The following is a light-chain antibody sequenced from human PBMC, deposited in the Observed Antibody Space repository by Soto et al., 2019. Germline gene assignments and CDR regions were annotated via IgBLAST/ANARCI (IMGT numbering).Light chain of an antibody. CDR3: QHYNSYSEA. Sequence: DIQMTQSPSTLSGSVGDRVTITCRASQTISSWLAWYRQKPGKAPKLLIYKASTLKSGVPSRFSGSGSGTEITLTISSLQPDDFATYYCQHYNSYSEAFGQGTKVDI. V-gene: IGKV1-5*03. CDR1: QTISSW. CDR2: KAS. J-gene: IGKJ1*01.